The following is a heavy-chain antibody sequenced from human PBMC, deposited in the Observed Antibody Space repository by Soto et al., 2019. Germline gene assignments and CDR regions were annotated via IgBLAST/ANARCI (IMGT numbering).Heavy chain of an antibody. Sequence: QVQLVESGGGFVKPGGSLRLSCAASGFTFSDYYMSWIRQATVKGMEWMSYIRSRVDYTSYADSVKGRFTISRDNANNSLYLQMNSLRAEDTAFYYCARQSYIVATISGAFYSWGQGSLVTVSS. CDR1: GFTFSDYY. CDR3: ARQSYIVATISGAFYS. CDR2: IRSRVDYT. J-gene: IGHJ4*02. V-gene: IGHV3-11*06. D-gene: IGHD5-12*01.